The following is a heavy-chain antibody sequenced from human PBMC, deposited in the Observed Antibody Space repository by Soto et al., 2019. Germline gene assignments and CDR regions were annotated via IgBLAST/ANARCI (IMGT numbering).Heavy chain of an antibody. CDR2: ISGSGGDT. CDR3: AKDYGGYCRSASCSYGMDI. J-gene: IGHJ6*02. V-gene: IGHV3-23*01. Sequence: LRLSCAASGFTFSSYAMSWVRQAPGKGLEWVSSISGSGGDTYYADSVKGRFTISRDNSKNTLFLQMNSLRAEDSAVYYCAKDYGGYCRSASCSYGMDIWAKGPRSPSP. CDR1: GFTFSSYA. D-gene: IGHD2-2*01.